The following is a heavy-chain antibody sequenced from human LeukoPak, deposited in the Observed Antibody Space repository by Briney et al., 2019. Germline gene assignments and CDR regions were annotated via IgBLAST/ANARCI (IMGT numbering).Heavy chain of an antibody. CDR1: GGSISSYY. CDR2: IYYSGST. Sequence: PSETLSLTCTVSGGSISSYYWSWIRQPPGKGLEWIAYIYYSGSTNYNPSLESGVTISLDTSKNQFFLKLSSVTAADTAIYYCARVGGYNDAFDIWGQGTMVTVSS. D-gene: IGHD5-24*01. J-gene: IGHJ3*02. CDR3: ARVGGYNDAFDI. V-gene: IGHV4-59*01.